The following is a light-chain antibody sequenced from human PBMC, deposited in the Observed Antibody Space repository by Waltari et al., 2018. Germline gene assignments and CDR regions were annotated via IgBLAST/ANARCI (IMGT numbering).Light chain of an antibody. V-gene: IGLV4-69*01. Sequence: QLVLTQSPSASASLGASVKLACTLSSGHRSSVVAWLQQQPEKGPRYLMKCNSDGSHSQGDEIPDRFSGTSSGAERYLTSSNLQSEDEADYYCQSGGHGTWVFGGGTKLTVL. J-gene: IGLJ3*02. CDR1: SGHRSSV. CDR3: QSGGHGTWV. CDR2: CNSDGSH.